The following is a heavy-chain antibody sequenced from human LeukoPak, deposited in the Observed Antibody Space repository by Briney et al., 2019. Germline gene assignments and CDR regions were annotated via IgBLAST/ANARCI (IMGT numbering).Heavy chain of an antibody. Sequence: GGSLRLSCAASGFTFSSYGMHWVRQAPGKGLEWVAFIRHDGNNKYYADSVKGRFTISRDNSKNMLYLQMNSLRAEDTALYYCAKDGSLYSSSWYLDYWGQGTLVTVSS. CDR2: IRHDGNNK. V-gene: IGHV3-30*02. CDR3: AKDGSLYSSSWYLDY. D-gene: IGHD6-13*01. J-gene: IGHJ4*02. CDR1: GFTFSSYG.